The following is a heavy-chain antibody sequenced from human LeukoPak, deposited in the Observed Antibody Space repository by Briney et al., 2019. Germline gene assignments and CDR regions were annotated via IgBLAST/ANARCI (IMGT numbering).Heavy chain of an antibody. V-gene: IGHV3-30*03. Sequence: PGGSLRLSCAASGFTFSSYGMHWVRQAPGKGLEWVAVISYDGSNRYYADSVKGRFTISRDNAKNSLYLQMNSLKTEDTAVYYCVRACKYGSTHSDYWGQGTLVTVSS. CDR2: ISYDGSNR. D-gene: IGHD5-24*01. J-gene: IGHJ4*02. CDR3: VRACKYGSTHSDY. CDR1: GFTFSSYG.